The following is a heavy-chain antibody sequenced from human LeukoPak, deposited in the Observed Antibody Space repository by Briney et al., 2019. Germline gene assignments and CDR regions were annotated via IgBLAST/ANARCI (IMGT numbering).Heavy chain of an antibody. J-gene: IGHJ4*02. Sequence: GGSLRLSCAASGFTFSNYAMNWVRPAPGVGLEWVSGISGSGGGTYYADSVKGRFTISRDNSKNTLYLQMNSLRAEDTAVYYCAKDRATSGDTSGFDYWGQGTLVTVSS. CDR2: ISGSGGGT. CDR1: GFTFSNYA. CDR3: AKDRATSGDTSGFDY. V-gene: IGHV3-23*01. D-gene: IGHD3-22*01.